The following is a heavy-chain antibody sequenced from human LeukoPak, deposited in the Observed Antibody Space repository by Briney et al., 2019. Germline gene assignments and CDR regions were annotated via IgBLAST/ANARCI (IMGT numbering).Heavy chain of an antibody. CDR1: GFSFSNYD. CDR3: ARLCLAVAVKCGMDV. D-gene: IGHD6-19*01. Sequence: GGSLRLSCAASGFSFSNYDMSWVRQAPGKGLQWVSLISGSGSDTYYADSVKGRFSISRDNSKNTLYLQLNSLRAEDTAVYYCARLCLAVAVKCGMDVWGQGATVTVSS. V-gene: IGHV3-23*01. J-gene: IGHJ6*02. CDR2: ISGSGSDT.